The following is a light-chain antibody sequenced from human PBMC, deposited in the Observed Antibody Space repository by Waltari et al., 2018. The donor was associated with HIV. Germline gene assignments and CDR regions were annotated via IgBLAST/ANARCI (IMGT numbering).Light chain of an antibody. CDR1: NSTVGSKY. Sequence: QSVLTQPPSASGTLGQRVTISCPGSNSTVGSKYVYWYQQVPGTAPKQLIYRNDQRRSVFPDRVSASKSGASASLSISGLRSEDEADYYCVAWDDSLSGFAFGTGTKVTVL. CDR3: VAWDDSLSGFA. J-gene: IGLJ1*01. CDR2: RND. V-gene: IGLV1-47*01.